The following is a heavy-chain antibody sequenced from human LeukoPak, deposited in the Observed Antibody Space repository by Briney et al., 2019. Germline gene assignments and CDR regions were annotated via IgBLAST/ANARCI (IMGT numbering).Heavy chain of an antibody. CDR1: GFTFSSYW. D-gene: IGHD5-18*01. V-gene: IGHV3-23*01. CDR2: ISGSGGST. CDR3: AQDLTRGYSYGLFDY. Sequence: PGGSLRLSCAASGFTFSSYWMHWVRQAPGKGLEWVSAISGSGGSTYFADSVKGRFTISRDNSKNTLYLQMNSLRAEDTAIYYCAQDLTRGYSYGLFDYWGQGTLVTVSS. J-gene: IGHJ4*02.